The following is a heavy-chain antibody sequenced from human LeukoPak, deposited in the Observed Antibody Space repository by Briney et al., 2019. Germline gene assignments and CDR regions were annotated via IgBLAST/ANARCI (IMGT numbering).Heavy chain of an antibody. CDR3: ARGHGDYYYDSSGYYYFDY. V-gene: IGHV1-69*13. CDR1: GGTFSSYA. J-gene: IGHJ4*02. Sequence: SVKVSCKASGGTFSSYAISWVRQAPGQGLEWMGGIIPIFGTANYAQKFQGRVTITADESTSTAYMELSSLRSEDTAVYYCARGHGDYYYDSSGYYYFDYWGQGTLVTVSS. D-gene: IGHD3-22*01. CDR2: IIPIFGTA.